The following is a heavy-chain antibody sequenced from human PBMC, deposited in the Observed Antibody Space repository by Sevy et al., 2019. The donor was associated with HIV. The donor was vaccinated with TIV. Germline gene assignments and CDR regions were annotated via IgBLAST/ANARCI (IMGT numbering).Heavy chain of an antibody. CDR3: ARDPSEEGFSYGPFDS. CDR1: SGSVSSGNNY. D-gene: IGHD5-18*01. Sequence: SETLSLTCIVSSGSVSSGNNYWSWIRQPPGKGLEWIGYIYYSGNTKYNPSLKSRVTISIDTSKNQFSLNLPSVTAADTPVYYCARDPSEEGFSYGPFDSWGQGILVTVSS. V-gene: IGHV4-61*01. CDR2: IYYSGNT. J-gene: IGHJ5*01.